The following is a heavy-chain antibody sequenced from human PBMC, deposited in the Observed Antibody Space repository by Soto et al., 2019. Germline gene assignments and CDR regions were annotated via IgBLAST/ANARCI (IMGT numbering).Heavy chain of an antibody. CDR1: GGTFTSYT. CDR2: IVPILDIA. CDR3: ATGTRASGTSRVLWFDS. V-gene: IGHV1-69*02. Sequence: ASVKVSCKASGGTFTSYTINWVRQAPGQGLEWMGRIVPILDIANYAQKFQDRVTITADKSTSTAYMELSSLRSEDTSVYYCATGTRASGTSRVLWFDSWGQGTLVTVSS. D-gene: IGHD3-10*01. J-gene: IGHJ5*01.